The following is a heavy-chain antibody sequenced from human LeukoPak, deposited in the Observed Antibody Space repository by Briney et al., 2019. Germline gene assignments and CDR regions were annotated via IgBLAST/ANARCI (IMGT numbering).Heavy chain of an antibody. V-gene: IGHV3-23*01. D-gene: IGHD3-10*01. J-gene: IGHJ2*01. CDR2: ISGSGGST. CDR1: GFTFSTYA. CDR3: ARGATLTMVRSWYFDL. Sequence: PGGSLRLSCAASGFTFSTYAMSWVRQAPGKGLEWVSTISGSGGSTYYADSVKGRFTISRDNAKNSLYLQMNSLRAEDTAVYYCARGATLTMVRSWYFDLWGRGTLVTVSS.